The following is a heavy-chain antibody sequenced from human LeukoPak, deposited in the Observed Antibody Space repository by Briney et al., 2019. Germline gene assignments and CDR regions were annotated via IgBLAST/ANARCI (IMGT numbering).Heavy chain of an antibody. Sequence: GGSLRLSCAASGFTFSSYAIHWARQAPGKGLEWVAVILNDGSNEFYADSVRGRFTISRDNSKNTLWLQMSSLTAEDTAVYYCARGEFNGLDYWGQGTLVTVSS. V-gene: IGHV3-30-3*01. CDR2: ILNDGSNE. J-gene: IGHJ4*02. D-gene: IGHD2-8*01. CDR1: GFTFSSYA. CDR3: ARGEFNGLDY.